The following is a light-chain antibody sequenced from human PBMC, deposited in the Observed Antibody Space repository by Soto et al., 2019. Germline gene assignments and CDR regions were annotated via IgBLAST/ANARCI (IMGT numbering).Light chain of an antibody. CDR2: GAS. CDR1: ESVSSN. CDR3: QQYNSGPPIT. Sequence: EVVMTQCQATLSVSPGERATLSCRASESVSSNLAWYQQRPGQAPRLVIYGASTRATGIPARFSGGGSGTEFTLTISSLQSEDFAVYYCQQYNSGPPITFGQGTRLEIK. V-gene: IGKV3-15*01. J-gene: IGKJ5*01.